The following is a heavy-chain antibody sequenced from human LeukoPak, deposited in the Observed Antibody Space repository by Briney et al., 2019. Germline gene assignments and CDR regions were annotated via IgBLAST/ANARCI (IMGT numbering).Heavy chain of an antibody. J-gene: IGHJ5*02. V-gene: IGHV3-7*03. CDR3: AKALPDRSSWYSWFDP. CDR2: IKQDGSEK. D-gene: IGHD6-13*01. Sequence: GGSLRLSCAASGFTFSSYWMSWVRQAPGKGLEWVANIKQDGSEKYSVDSVKGRFTISRDNSKNTLYLQMNSLRAEDTAVYYCAKALPDRSSWYSWFDPWGQGTLVTVSS. CDR1: GFTFSSYW.